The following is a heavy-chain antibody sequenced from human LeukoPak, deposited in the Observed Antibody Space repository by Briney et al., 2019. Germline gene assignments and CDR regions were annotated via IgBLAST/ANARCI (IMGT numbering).Heavy chain of an antibody. CDR3: ARLGLVAAAGTGPEVVY. CDR1: GFTFSSYA. J-gene: IGHJ4*02. V-gene: IGHV3-23*01. Sequence: GGSLRLSCAASGFTFSSYAMSWVRQAPGKGLEWVSAISGSGGSTYYADSVKGRFTISRDNSKNTLYLQMNSLRAEDTAVYYCARLGLVAAAGTGPEVVYWGQGTLVTVSS. D-gene: IGHD6-13*01. CDR2: ISGSGGST.